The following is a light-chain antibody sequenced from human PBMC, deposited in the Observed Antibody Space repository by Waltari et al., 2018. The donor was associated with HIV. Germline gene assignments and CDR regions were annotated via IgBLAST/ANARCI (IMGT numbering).Light chain of an antibody. V-gene: IGLV1-44*01. Sequence: QSVVTQPPSVSGTPGQTVTISCSGTPSNIGIKPVNWYQHLPGTAPKPLIYGNYQRPSGVPDRFSASKSGTSASLAISGLQSEDEADYYCASWDASLNGWVFGGGTKLTVL. J-gene: IGLJ3*02. CDR1: PSNIGIKP. CDR2: GNY. CDR3: ASWDASLNGWV.